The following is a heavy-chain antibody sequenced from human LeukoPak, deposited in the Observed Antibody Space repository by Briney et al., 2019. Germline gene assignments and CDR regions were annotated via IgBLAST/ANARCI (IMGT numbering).Heavy chain of an antibody. CDR2: IYSGGST. J-gene: IGHJ5*02. D-gene: IGHD4-17*01. V-gene: IGHV3-66*01. Sequence: GGSLRLSCAASGFTFSSYAMSWVRQAPGKGLEWVSVIYSGGSTYYADSVKGRFTISRDNAKNSLYLQMNSLRAEDTAVYYCARTTVTTGRTNWFDPWGQGTLVTVSS. CDR1: GFTFSSYA. CDR3: ARTTVTTGRTNWFDP.